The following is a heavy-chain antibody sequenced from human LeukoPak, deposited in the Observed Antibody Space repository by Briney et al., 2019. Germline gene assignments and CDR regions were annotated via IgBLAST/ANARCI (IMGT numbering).Heavy chain of an antibody. CDR1: GYTFTSYA. Sequence: GASVKVSCKASGYTFTSYAMHWVRQAPGQRLEWMGWINAGNGNTKYSQEFQGRVTITADESTSPAYMELSSLRSEDTAVYYCASGYDQCDYWGQGTLVTVSS. CDR3: ASGYDQCDY. J-gene: IGHJ4*02. D-gene: IGHD5-12*01. V-gene: IGHV1-3*03. CDR2: INAGNGNT.